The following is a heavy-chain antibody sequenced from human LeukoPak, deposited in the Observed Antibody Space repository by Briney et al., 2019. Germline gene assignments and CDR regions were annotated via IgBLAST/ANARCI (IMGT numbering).Heavy chain of an antibody. CDR1: GFTFSSYG. V-gene: IGHV3-30*02. Sequence: GGSLRPSCAASGFTFSSYGMHWVRQAPGKGLEWVAFIRYDGSNKYYADSVKGRFTISRDNAKNSLYLQMNSLKVEDTAIYYCARDNWVDCWGQGTLVTVSS. CDR3: ARDNWVDC. J-gene: IGHJ5*01. CDR2: IRYDGSNK.